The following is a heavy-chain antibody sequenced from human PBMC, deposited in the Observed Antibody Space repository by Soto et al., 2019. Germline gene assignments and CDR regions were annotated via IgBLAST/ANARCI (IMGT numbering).Heavy chain of an antibody. CDR1: GYTFTSYG. Sequence: GASVKVSCKASGYTFTSYGISWVRQAPGQGLEWMGWISAYNGNTNYAQKLQGRVTMTTDTSASTAYMGLRSLRSDDTAVYYCAREDSSGHDAFDIWGQGTMVTVSS. J-gene: IGHJ3*02. V-gene: IGHV1-18*01. D-gene: IGHD3-22*01. CDR2: ISAYNGNT. CDR3: AREDSSGHDAFDI.